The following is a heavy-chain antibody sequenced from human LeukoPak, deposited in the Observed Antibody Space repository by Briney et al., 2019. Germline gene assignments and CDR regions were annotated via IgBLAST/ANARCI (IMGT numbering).Heavy chain of an antibody. V-gene: IGHV4-39*07. Sequence: SETLSLTCIVSGGSISSSNYYWGWIRQPPGKGLEWIGTVYYNGATQYNPSLKSRVTVSVDTSKNQFFLKLSSVTAADTAVYYCARDLSSGSSTWGQGTLVTVSS. CDR1: GGSISSSNYY. D-gene: IGHD6-19*01. CDR3: ARDLSSGSST. J-gene: IGHJ5*02. CDR2: VYYNGAT.